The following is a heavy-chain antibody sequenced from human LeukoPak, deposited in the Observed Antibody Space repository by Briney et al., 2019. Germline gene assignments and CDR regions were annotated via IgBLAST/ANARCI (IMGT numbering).Heavy chain of an antibody. CDR1: GYTFTSCG. CDR3: ARVNDYDILTGYWGTFDY. Sequence: ASVKVSCKASGYTFTSCGISWVRQAPGQGLEWMGWISAYNGNTNYAQKLQGRVTMTTDTSTSTAYMELRSLRSDDTAVYYCARVNDYDILTGYWGTFDYWGQGTLVTVSS. CDR2: ISAYNGNT. D-gene: IGHD3-9*01. J-gene: IGHJ4*02. V-gene: IGHV1-18*01.